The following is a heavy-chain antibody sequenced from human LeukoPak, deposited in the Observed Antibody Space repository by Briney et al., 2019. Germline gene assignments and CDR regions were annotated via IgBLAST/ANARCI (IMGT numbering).Heavy chain of an antibody. CDR2: ISYDGSNK. Sequence: PGGSLRLSCAASGFTFSSYAMHWVRQAPGKGLEWVAVISYDGSNKYYADSVKGRFTISRDNSKNTLYLQMNSLRAEDTAVYYCARTSYYYGSDNYFDYWGQGTLVTVSS. J-gene: IGHJ4*02. CDR3: ARTSYYYGSDNYFDY. D-gene: IGHD3-10*01. CDR1: GFTFSSYA. V-gene: IGHV3-30-3*02.